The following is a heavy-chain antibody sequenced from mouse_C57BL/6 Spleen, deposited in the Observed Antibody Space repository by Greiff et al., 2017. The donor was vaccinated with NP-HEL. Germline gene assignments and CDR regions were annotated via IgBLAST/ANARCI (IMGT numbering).Heavy chain of an antibody. CDR3: ARRNYGYFDV. J-gene: IGHJ1*03. Sequence: QVQLQQPGAELVMPGASVKLSCKASGYTFTSYWMHWVKQRPGPGLEWIGEIDPSDSYTNYNQKFKGKSTLTVDKSSSTAYMQLSSLTSEDSAVYYCARRNYGYFDVWGTGTTVTVSS. V-gene: IGHV1-69*01. CDR1: GYTFTSYW. CDR2: IDPSDSYT.